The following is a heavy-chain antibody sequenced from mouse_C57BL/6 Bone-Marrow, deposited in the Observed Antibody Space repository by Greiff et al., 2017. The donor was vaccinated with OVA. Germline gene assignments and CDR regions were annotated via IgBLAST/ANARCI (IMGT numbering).Heavy chain of an antibody. CDR3: ARINYWYFDV. J-gene: IGHJ1*03. V-gene: IGHV5-17*01. CDR1: GFTFSDYG. CDR2: ISSGSSTI. Sequence: VQLKESGGGLVKPGGSLKLSCAASGFTFSDYGMHWVRQAPEKGLEWVAYISSGSSTIYYADKVKGRFTISSDNAKNTLFLQMTSLRSEDTAMYYCARINYWYFDVWGTGTTVTVSS.